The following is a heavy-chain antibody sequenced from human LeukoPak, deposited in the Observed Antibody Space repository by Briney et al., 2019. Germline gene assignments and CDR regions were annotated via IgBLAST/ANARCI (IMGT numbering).Heavy chain of an antibody. CDR3: VDLQPGGAFDV. CDR2: VYHIGTT. CDR1: GSSFSGGYY. J-gene: IGHJ3*01. V-gene: IGHV4-38-2*01. D-gene: IGHD4-11*01. Sequence: PSETLSLTCGVSGSSFSGGYYWGWVRQAPGKGPEWIGNVYHIGTTYINPSLRTRVSLSAATSKKQFFLTLKSVTAADTAVYFCVDLQPGGAFDVWGPGTVVTVSS.